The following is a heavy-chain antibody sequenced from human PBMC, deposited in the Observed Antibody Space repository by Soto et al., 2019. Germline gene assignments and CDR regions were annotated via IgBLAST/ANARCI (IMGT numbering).Heavy chain of an antibody. CDR1: GGSISSYY. V-gene: IGHV4-59*01. D-gene: IGHD2-8*01. Sequence: SETLSLTCTVSGGSISSYYWGWIRQPPGKGLEWIGYIYYSGSTNYNPSLKSRVTISVDTSKNQFSLKLSSVTAADTAVYYCAGGYCTNGVCSSFANYYYYYMDVRGKGTTVTVSS. J-gene: IGHJ6*03. CDR3: AGGYCTNGVCSSFANYYYYYMDV. CDR2: IYYSGST.